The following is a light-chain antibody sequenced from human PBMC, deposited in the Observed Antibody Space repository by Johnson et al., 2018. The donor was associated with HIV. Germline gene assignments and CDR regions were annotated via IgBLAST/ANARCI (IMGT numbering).Light chain of an antibody. Sequence: QSVLTQPPSVSAAPGQKVTISCSGSSSNIGNNYVSWYQQLPGTAPKLLIYDNNKRPSGIPDRFSGYKSGTSATLGITGLQTGDAADYYCGTWVSSRSAHNYVFGTGTKATVL. V-gene: IGLV1-51*01. CDR1: SSNIGNNY. CDR3: GTWVSSRSAHNYV. CDR2: DNN. J-gene: IGLJ1*01.